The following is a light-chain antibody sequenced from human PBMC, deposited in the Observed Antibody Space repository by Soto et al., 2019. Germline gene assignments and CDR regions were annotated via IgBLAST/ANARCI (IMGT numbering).Light chain of an antibody. CDR2: DDT. V-gene: IGLV2-23*01. CDR1: VGL. CDR3: CLYVGGRTYV. Sequence: QSALTQPASVSGSPRQSITISCTGTVGLVSWYQQHPGKVPKLIIYDDTKRPSGVSSRFSGSKSGNTASLTISGLQTEDEADYYCCLYVGGRTYVFGTGTKVTVL. J-gene: IGLJ1*01.